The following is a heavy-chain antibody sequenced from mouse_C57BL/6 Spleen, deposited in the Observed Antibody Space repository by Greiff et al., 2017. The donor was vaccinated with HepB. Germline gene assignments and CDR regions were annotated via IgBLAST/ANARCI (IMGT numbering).Heavy chain of an antibody. CDR1: GFSLTSYG. J-gene: IGHJ3*01. CDR2: IWRGGST. D-gene: IGHD1-1*01. V-gene: IGHV2-5*01. CDR3: AKNSGGSSYGFAY. Sequence: VMLVESGPGLVQPSQSLSITCTVSGFSLTSYGVHWVRQSPGKGLEWLGVIWRGGSTDYNAAFMSRLSITKDNSKSQVFFKMNSLQADDTAIYYCAKNSGGSSYGFAYWGQGTLVTVSA.